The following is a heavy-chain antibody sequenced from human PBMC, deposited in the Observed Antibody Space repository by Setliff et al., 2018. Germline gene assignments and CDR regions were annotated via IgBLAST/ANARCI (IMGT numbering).Heavy chain of an antibody. CDR3: ARDDGILYDSSGYPDY. V-gene: IGHV3-7*01. CDR2: INQDGSQK. Sequence: GGSLRLSCAASGFIFRSYEMNWVRQTPGKGLEWVSYINQDGSQKYYVGSVRGRFTISRDNAKSSLYLQMNSLRGEDTAMYYCARDDGILYDSSGYPDYWGQGTLVTVSS. CDR1: GFIFRSYE. D-gene: IGHD3-22*01. J-gene: IGHJ4*02.